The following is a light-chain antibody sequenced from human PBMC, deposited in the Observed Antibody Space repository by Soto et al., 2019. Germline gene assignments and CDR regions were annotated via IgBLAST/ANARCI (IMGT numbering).Light chain of an antibody. CDR3: QQDGNYVS. CDR1: QDIAYY. V-gene: IGKV1-33*01. CDR2: DAS. J-gene: IGKJ4*01. Sequence: DIQMTQSPSSLSASVGDRVTITCRASQDIAYYLNWYQQKPGKAPKVLIYDASNLEAGVPSRLSGSGSGTDFTFTISSLQPEDIAKYFCQQDGNYVSFGGGTKVDIK.